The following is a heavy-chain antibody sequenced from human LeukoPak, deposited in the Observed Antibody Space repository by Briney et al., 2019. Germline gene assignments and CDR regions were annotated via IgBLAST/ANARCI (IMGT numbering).Heavy chain of an antibody. D-gene: IGHD1-26*01. J-gene: IGHJ4*02. V-gene: IGHV4-34*01. CDR2: IYHSGGT. Sequence: SETLSLTCAVSGGSFSGYNWSWIRQPPGKGLEWIGEIYHSGGTTYNPSLKSRVTISVDTSKNQFSLKMSSVTAADTAVYYCARAISVGAPFDYWGQGTLVTVSS. CDR1: GGSFSGYN. CDR3: ARAISVGAPFDY.